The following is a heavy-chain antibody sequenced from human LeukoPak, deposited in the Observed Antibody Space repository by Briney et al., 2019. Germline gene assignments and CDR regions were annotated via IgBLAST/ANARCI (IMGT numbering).Heavy chain of an antibody. D-gene: IGHD4-23*01. V-gene: IGHV1-69*01. Sequence: SVKVSCKASGGTFISYAISWVRQAPGQGLEWMGGIIPIFGTANYAQKFQGRVTITADESTSTAYMELSSLRSEDTAVYYSERENYGGKRQTDYWGQGTLVTVSS. CDR1: GGTFISYA. CDR3: ERENYGGKRQTDY. J-gene: IGHJ4*02. CDR2: IIPIFGTA.